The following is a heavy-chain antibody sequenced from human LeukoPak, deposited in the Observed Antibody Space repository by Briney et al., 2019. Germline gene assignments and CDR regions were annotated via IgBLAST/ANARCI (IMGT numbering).Heavy chain of an antibody. Sequence: GGSLRLSCAASGFFFSSYDMHWVRQAPGKGLDWVALISHDGSHKYYADSVKGRFTISRDNSKNTLYLQMSSLRAEDTAVYHCAKIIHSGYESYYYYYGIDVWGQGTTVTVSS. CDR2: ISHDGSHK. J-gene: IGHJ6*02. D-gene: IGHD5-12*01. V-gene: IGHV3-30*18. CDR1: GFFFSSYD. CDR3: AKIIHSGYESYYYYYGIDV.